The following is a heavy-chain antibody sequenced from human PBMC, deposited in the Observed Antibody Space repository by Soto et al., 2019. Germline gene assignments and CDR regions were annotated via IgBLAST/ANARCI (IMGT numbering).Heavy chain of an antibody. CDR1: GYTFSTHA. Sequence: ASVKVSYKASGYTFSTHAMHWVRQAPGQSLEWMGWINGGTGQTKHSHRFQDRVTITRDTSASTAYMELSSLRSEDTAVYYCARGKGMEENYYYYGLDIWGQGTTVTVYS. V-gene: IGHV1-3*01. D-gene: IGHD1-1*01. CDR3: ARGKGMEENYYYYGLDI. J-gene: IGHJ6*02. CDR2: INGGTGQT.